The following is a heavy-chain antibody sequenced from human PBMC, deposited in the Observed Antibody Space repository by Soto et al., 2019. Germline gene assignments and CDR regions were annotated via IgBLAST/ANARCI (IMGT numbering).Heavy chain of an antibody. D-gene: IGHD5-12*01. Sequence: QVQLQESGPGLVKPSETLSLTCTVSGGSITSYYWSWIRQPPGKGLEWIGYIYFSGSANYNPSLKSRVTISVDTSKNQFSLKRSSVTAADTAVYYCARRYSGYGDYWGQGTLVTVSS. CDR1: GGSITSYY. CDR2: IYFSGSA. J-gene: IGHJ4*02. V-gene: IGHV4-59*08. CDR3: ARRYSGYGDY.